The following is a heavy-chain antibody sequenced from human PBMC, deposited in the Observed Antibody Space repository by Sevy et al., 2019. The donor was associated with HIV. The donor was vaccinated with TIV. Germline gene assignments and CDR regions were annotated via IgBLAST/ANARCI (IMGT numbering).Heavy chain of an antibody. Sequence: ASVKVSCKASGYTLTSHYMHWVRQAPGQGLEWMGISSPSGGYTRYAQKFQGRVIMTRDTSTSTAYMELSSLRSEDTAVYYCASLAAASGLDYMDVWGKGTTVTVSS. CDR3: ASLAAASGLDYMDV. CDR2: SSPSGGYT. D-gene: IGHD6-13*01. J-gene: IGHJ6*03. CDR1: GYTLTSHY. V-gene: IGHV1-46*01.